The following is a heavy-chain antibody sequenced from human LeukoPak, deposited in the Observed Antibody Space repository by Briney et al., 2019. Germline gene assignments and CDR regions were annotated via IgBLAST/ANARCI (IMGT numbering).Heavy chain of an antibody. Sequence: SETLSLTCAVYGGSFSGYYWSWIRQPPGKGLEWIGEINHSGSTNYNPSLKSRVTISVDTSKNQFSLKQSSVTAADKAVYYCARALSFWSGYCFDYWGQGTLVTVSS. V-gene: IGHV4-34*01. CDR3: ARALSFWSGYCFDY. D-gene: IGHD3-3*01. J-gene: IGHJ4*02. CDR1: GGSFSGYY. CDR2: INHSGST.